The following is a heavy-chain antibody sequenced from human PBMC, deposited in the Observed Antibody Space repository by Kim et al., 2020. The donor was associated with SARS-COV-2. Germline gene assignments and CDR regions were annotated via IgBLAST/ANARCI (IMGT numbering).Heavy chain of an antibody. Sequence: GGSLRLSCAVSGFTFSNYAMHWIRHVPGKGLEWVAVISHDGSQKFYADFFEGRFTISRDNSKNTLDVQMTSLRVEDTAVYYCAKDPRSDTDGYYFDYWGQGTRVSVSS. V-gene: IGHV3-30*18. J-gene: IGHJ4*02. CDR3: AKDPRSDTDGYYFDY. CDR1: GFTFSNYA. CDR2: ISHDGSQK. D-gene: IGHD3-22*01.